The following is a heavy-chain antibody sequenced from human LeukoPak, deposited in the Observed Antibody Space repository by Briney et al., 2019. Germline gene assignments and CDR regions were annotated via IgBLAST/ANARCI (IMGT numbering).Heavy chain of an antibody. CDR2: IYYSGST. Sequence: SETLSLTCTVSGGSISSYYWSWIRQPPGKGLEWIGYIYYSGSTNYNPSLKSRVTISVDTSKNQSSLKLSSVTAADTAVYYCARMRRGNWFDPWGQGTLVTVSS. V-gene: IGHV4-59*01. CDR1: GGSISSYY. J-gene: IGHJ5*02. D-gene: IGHD3-10*01. CDR3: ARMRRGNWFDP.